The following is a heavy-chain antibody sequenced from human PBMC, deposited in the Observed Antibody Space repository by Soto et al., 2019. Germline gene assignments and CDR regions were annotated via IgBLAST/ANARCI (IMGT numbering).Heavy chain of an antibody. J-gene: IGHJ6*02. CDR1: GYTFTRYG. D-gene: IGHD3-16*01. V-gene: IGHV1-18*01. CDR2: INTYNGNT. CDR3: AMVDVYVTPSPQDV. Sequence: QVQLVQSGAEVKNPGASVKVSCKASGYTFTRYGIGWARQAPGQGLEWMGWINTYNGNTNYEQNVQGRDTLTTDTXSSTAYMELRSLRSNDTAIYYCAMVDVYVTPSPQDVWGQGTTVIVSS.